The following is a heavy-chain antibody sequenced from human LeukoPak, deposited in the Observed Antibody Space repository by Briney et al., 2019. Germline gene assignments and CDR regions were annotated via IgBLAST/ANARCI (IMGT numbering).Heavy chain of an antibody. Sequence: GASVKVSCKSSVGTFSNYAISWVRQAPGQGLEWMGGIIPIFGTANYAQKFQGRVTITTDESTSTAYMELSSLRSEDTAAYYCARGGVTNYYYYYMDVWGKGTTVTVSS. CDR1: VGTFSNYA. D-gene: IGHD4-11*01. CDR2: IIPIFGTA. V-gene: IGHV1-69*05. J-gene: IGHJ6*03. CDR3: ARGGVTNYYYYYMDV.